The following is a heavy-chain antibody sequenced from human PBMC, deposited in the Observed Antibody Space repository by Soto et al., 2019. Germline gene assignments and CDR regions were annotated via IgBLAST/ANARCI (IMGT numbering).Heavy chain of an antibody. V-gene: IGHV1-18*04. J-gene: IGHJ4*02. CDR2: SNAYNGNT. CDR3: ARELQGLYYFDY. D-gene: IGHD4-4*01. Sequence: GAAVEVSCQASGYTFTSNSLGWVRQSPGQGREWMGWSNAYNGNTKYAQQLQGRVTMTRNTPISTAYMELSSLRSDDTPVYYCARELQGLYYFDYWGQGILVTVYS. CDR1: GYTFTSNS.